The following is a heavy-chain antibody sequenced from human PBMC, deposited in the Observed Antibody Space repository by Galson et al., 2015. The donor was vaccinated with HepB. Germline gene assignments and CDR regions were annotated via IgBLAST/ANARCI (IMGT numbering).Heavy chain of an antibody. Sequence: CAISGDSVSSNHAVWNRIRQPPSRGLEWLGRTYYMSKWYIDYATSVRSRITINPDTSRNQFSLHLSSVTPEDTAVYYCAYGSDVWGQGTTVIVSS. CDR3: AYGSDV. CDR2: TYYMSKWYI. CDR1: GDSVSSNHAV. V-gene: IGHV6-1*01. J-gene: IGHJ6*02.